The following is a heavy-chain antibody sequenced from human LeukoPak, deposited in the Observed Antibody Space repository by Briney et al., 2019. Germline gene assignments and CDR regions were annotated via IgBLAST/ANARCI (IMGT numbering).Heavy chain of an antibody. CDR1: GFTVSSNY. CDR2: IYTGGST. CDR3: YYASGSYP. Sequence: GGSLRLSCAASGFTVSSNYMSWVRQAPGKGLEWVSLIYTGGSTYYADSVKGRFIISRDNSKNTVYLQMNSLRVEDTSVYYCYYASGSYPWGQGTLVTVSS. D-gene: IGHD3-10*01. J-gene: IGHJ5*02. V-gene: IGHV3-66*01.